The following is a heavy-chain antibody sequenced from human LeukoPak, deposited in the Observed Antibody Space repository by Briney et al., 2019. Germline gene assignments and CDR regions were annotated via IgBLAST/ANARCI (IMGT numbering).Heavy chain of an antibody. CDR3: ARDLTEMKYYIAF. V-gene: IGHV3-30*02. CDR1: GFTFSSFG. D-gene: IGHD5-24*01. Sequence: PGGSLRLSCAASGFTFSSFGIHWVRQAPREGMEWVAYIGYSGTNTYYADTVKGRFTISRDNSKNTVHLQVNSLRAADTALYSCARDLTEMKYYIAFWGQGTLVTVSS. J-gene: IGHJ4*02. CDR2: IGYSGTNT.